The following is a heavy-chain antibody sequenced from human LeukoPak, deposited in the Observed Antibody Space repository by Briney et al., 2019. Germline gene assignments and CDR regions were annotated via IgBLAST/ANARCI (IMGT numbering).Heavy chain of an antibody. D-gene: IGHD2-15*01. CDR3: AKQLGYCSDGSCYFPY. J-gene: IGHJ4*02. V-gene: IGHV3-23*01. CDR1: GFTFSSSA. CDR2: ISNNGGYT. Sequence: PGGSLRLSCAASGFTFSSSAMSWIRQDPGKWLEWVSAISNNGGYTYYADSVQGRFTISRDNSKSTLCLQMNSLRAEDTAVYYCAKQLGYCSDGSCYFPYWGQGTLVTVSS.